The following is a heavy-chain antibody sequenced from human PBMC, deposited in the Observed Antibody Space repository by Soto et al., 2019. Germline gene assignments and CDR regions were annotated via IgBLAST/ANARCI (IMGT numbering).Heavy chain of an antibody. Sequence: PGGSLRLSCAASGFPFSDTWMSWARQAPGKGLEWVARIKTKTNVGTRDYAAPVKGRFSISRDDSKNMLYLQMNSLKSEDTAVYYCTAFNILTGSHFDSWGQGTLVTISS. D-gene: IGHD3-9*01. J-gene: IGHJ4*02. CDR1: GFPFSDTW. V-gene: IGHV3-15*01. CDR3: TAFNILTGSHFDS. CDR2: IKTKTNVGTR.